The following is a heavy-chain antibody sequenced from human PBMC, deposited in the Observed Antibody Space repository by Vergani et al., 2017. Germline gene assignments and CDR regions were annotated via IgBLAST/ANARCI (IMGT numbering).Heavy chain of an antibody. CDR3: ARIVTSYSSGWYSGVFDY. Sequence: QVTLQESGPVLVKPTETLTLTCTVSGFSLSNARMGVSWIRQPPGKALEWLAHIFSNDEKSYSTSLKSRLTISKDTSKSQVVLTMTNMDPVDTATYYCARIVTSYSSGWYSGVFDYWGQGTLVTVSS. D-gene: IGHD6-19*01. CDR2: IFSNDEK. V-gene: IGHV2-26*01. J-gene: IGHJ4*02. CDR1: GFSLSNARMG.